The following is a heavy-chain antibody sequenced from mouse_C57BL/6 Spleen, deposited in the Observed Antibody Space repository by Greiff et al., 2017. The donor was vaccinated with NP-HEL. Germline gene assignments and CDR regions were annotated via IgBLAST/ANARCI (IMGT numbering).Heavy chain of an antibody. Sequence: EVQLVESEGGLVQPGSSMKLSCTASGFTFSDYYMAWVRQVPEKGLEWVANINYDGSSTYYLDSLKSRFIISRDNAKNILYLQMSSLKSEDTATYYCARDEGTTAFDVWGTGTTVTVSS. CDR1: GFTFSDYY. CDR3: ARDEGTTAFDV. D-gene: IGHD1-2*01. J-gene: IGHJ1*03. CDR2: INYDGSST. V-gene: IGHV5-16*01.